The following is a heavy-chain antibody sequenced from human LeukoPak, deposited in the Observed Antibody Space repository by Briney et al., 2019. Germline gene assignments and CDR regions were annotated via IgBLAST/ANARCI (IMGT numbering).Heavy chain of an antibody. CDR1: GGSISSYY. V-gene: IGHV4-59*01. CDR2: IYYSGST. D-gene: IGHD3-10*01. Sequence: SETLSLTCTVSGGSISSYYWSWIRQPPGKGLEWIGYIYYSGSTNYNPSLKSRVTISVDTSKNQFSLKLSSVTAADTAVYYCARMGYGSGSYYRDRFDYWGQGTLVTVSS. J-gene: IGHJ4*02. CDR3: ARMGYGSGSYYRDRFDY.